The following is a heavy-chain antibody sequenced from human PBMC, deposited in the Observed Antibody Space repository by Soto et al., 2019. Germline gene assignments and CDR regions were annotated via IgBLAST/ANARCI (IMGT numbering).Heavy chain of an antibody. CDR3: AHALWSGYYAPS. V-gene: IGHV3-74*01. D-gene: IGHD3-3*01. J-gene: IGHJ5*02. Sequence: GGSLRLSCAASGFTFSSYWMHWVRQAPVKGLVWVSRINSDERSTSYADSVKGRFTISRDNAKNTLFLQMNILRAEDTAVYYCAHALWSGYYAPSWGKGTLVTVSS. CDR2: INSDERST. CDR1: GFTFSSYW.